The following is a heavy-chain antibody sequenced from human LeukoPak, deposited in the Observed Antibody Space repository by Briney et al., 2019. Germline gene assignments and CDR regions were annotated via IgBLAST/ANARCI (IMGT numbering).Heavy chain of an antibody. V-gene: IGHV3-21*01. CDR3: ARDLDYFDY. Sequence: GGSLRLSCASSGFAFSTFTMNWVRQAPGKGLEWVSSITSSGTNIYYTDSLKGRFTISRDNAKNSLHLQLNSLRAEDTAVYYCARDLDYFDYWGQGTLVAVSS. CDR2: ITSSGTNI. J-gene: IGHJ4*02. CDR1: GFAFSTFT.